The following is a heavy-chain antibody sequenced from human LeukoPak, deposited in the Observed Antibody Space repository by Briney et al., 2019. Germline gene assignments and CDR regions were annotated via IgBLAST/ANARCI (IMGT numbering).Heavy chain of an antibody. CDR1: GFTFNTYS. D-gene: IGHD6-13*01. CDR2: ISSSSHTI. V-gene: IGHV3-48*01. CDR3: ARDLDSSSWYYFGY. Sequence: GGSLRLSCAASGFTFNTYSMSWVRQAPGKGLECVSYISSSSHTIFYADSVKGRFTVSRDNAKNSLYLQMNSLRVEDTAVYYCARDLDSSSWYYFGYWGQGTLVTVSS. J-gene: IGHJ4*02.